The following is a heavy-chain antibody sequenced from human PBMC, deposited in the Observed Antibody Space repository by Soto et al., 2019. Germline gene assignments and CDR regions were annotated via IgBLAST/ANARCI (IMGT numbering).Heavy chain of an antibody. CDR3: AREGPNYDFWSGYWANWFDP. Sequence: ASVKVSCKASGGTFSSYAISWVRQAPGQGLEWMGWMNPNSGNTGYAQKFQGRVTMTRNTSISTAYMELSSLRSEDTAVYYCAREGPNYDFWSGYWANWFDPWGQGTLVTVSS. CDR2: MNPNSGNT. J-gene: IGHJ5*02. V-gene: IGHV1-8*02. D-gene: IGHD3-3*01. CDR1: GGTFSSYA.